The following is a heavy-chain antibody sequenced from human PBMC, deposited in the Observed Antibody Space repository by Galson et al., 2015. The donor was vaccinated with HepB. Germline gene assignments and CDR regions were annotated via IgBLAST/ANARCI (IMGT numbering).Heavy chain of an antibody. CDR1: GFTFSSYA. D-gene: IGHD2-15*01. J-gene: IGHJ6*02. V-gene: IGHV3-30-3*01. CDR2: ISYDGSNK. Sequence: SLRLSCAASGFTFSSYAMHWVRQAPGKGLEWVAVISYDGSNKYYADSVKGRFTISRDNSKNTLYLQMNSLRAEDTAVYYCARTDRTYRNRKSGMDVWGQGTTVTVSS. CDR3: ARTDRTYRNRKSGMDV.